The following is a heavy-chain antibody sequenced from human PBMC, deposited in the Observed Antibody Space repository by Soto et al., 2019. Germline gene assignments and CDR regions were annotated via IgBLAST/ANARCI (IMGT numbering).Heavy chain of an antibody. Sequence: PGESLKISCKTSGYSFTSYWIGWVRQMPGKGLEWMGIIYPGDSDTRYSPSFKGQVTISADRSISTAYLQWGSLKASDTAMYYCARHMIRGVLTTNFDHWGQGTLVTVSS. J-gene: IGHJ4*02. D-gene: IGHD3-10*01. V-gene: IGHV5-51*01. CDR2: IYPGDSDT. CDR1: GYSFTSYW. CDR3: ARHMIRGVLTTNFDH.